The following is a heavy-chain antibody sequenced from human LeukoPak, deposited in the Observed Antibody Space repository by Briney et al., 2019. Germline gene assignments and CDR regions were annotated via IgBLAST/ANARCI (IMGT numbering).Heavy chain of an antibody. Sequence: GGSLRLSCAASGFSFSAYSMNWIRQASGKGPEWVSSISGGSDYIFHADSVKGRFTVSRDNAKNSLYLQMNSLRAEDTAVYYCARVSSVPTPRALDYWGQGALVTVSS. D-gene: IGHD4/OR15-4a*01. J-gene: IGHJ4*02. CDR1: GFSFSAYS. CDR3: ARVSSVPTPRALDY. CDR2: ISGGSDYI. V-gene: IGHV3-21*01.